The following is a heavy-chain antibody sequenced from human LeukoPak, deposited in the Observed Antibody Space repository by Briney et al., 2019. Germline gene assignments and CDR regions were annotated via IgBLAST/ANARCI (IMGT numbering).Heavy chain of an antibody. V-gene: IGHV3-33*01. Sequence: GRSLRLSCAASGFTFSSYGMHWGRQAPGKGLEWVAVIWYDGSDKYYADSVKGRFTISRDNSKNTLYLQMNSLRAEDTAVYYCARDKGRGAFDIWGQGTMVTVSS. CDR2: IWYDGSDK. D-gene: IGHD3-10*01. CDR1: GFTFSSYG. J-gene: IGHJ3*02. CDR3: ARDKGRGAFDI.